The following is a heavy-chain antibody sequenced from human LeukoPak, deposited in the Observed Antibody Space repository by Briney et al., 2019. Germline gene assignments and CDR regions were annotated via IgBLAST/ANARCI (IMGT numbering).Heavy chain of an antibody. CDR1: GLTFSSYA. Sequence: GGSLRLSCAASGLTFSSYAMTWVRQAPGKGLEWVSVISGSGDNTYYADSVKGRFTISRGNSKNTLYLQMNSLRVEDTAVYYCAKDSTASCYSPLDYWGQGTLVTVSS. CDR3: AKDSTASCYSPLDY. V-gene: IGHV3-23*01. CDR2: ISGSGDNT. D-gene: IGHD2-21*02. J-gene: IGHJ4*02.